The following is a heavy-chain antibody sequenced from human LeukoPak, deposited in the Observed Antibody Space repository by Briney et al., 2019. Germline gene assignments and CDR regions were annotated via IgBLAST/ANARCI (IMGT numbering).Heavy chain of an antibody. CDR1: GGSISTYY. Sequence: PSQTLSLTCTVSGGSISTYYWSWIRQPPGKGLEWIGYTYYSGSTNYNPSLKSRVTISVDTSKNQFSLKLSSVTAADTAVYYCARHGGDGFSYFDYWGQGTLVTVSS. V-gene: IGHV4-59*08. CDR3: ARHGGDGFSYFDY. CDR2: TYYSGST. D-gene: IGHD5-24*01. J-gene: IGHJ4*02.